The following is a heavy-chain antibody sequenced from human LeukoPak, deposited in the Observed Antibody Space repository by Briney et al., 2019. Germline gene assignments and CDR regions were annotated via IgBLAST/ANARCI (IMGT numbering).Heavy chain of an antibody. CDR3: AKSNGYGLVDI. CDR2: MYHSGST. CDR1: GDSISSHNW. Sequence: SETLSLTCAVSGDSISSHNWWNWVRQFPGKGLEWIGEMYHSGSTNYNPSLKSRVTMSIDKSKNQFSLKLNSVTAADTAVYYCAKSNGYGLVDIWGQGTMVTVSS. J-gene: IGHJ3*02. V-gene: IGHV4-4*02. D-gene: IGHD3-10*01.